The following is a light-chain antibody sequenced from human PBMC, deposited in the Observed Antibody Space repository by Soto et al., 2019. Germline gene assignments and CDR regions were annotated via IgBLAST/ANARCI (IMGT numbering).Light chain of an antibody. CDR2: SAS. Sequence: EIVLTQSPATLSVSPGESATLSCRASQSVNIDLVWYQQKPGQAPKVLMFSASARETGIPARFSGGGSETHFTLTISSLQPEDSAIYYCQQFNTWPFTFGPGTKVDIK. J-gene: IGKJ3*01. V-gene: IGKV3D-15*01. CDR1: QSVNID. CDR3: QQFNTWPFT.